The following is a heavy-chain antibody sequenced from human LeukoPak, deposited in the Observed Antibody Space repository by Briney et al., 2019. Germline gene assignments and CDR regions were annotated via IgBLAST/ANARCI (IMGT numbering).Heavy chain of an antibody. CDR2: ISSIGST. CDR1: GDSISSGRYY. J-gene: IGHJ4*02. CDR3: ARSPSPRGYYFDL. D-gene: IGHD6-13*01. Sequence: SQTLSLTCTVSGDSISSGRYYWNWIPQPAGKGLEWIGRISSIGSTTYNLSLKSRVTISIDTSKKQFSLDLSAVSAPDTALYYCARSPSPRGYYFDLWGLGTVVAVSS. V-gene: IGHV4-61*02.